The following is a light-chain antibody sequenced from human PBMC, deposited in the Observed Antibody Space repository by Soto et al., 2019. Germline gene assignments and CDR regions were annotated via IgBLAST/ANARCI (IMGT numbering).Light chain of an antibody. CDR1: SSDVGGYKY. CDR2: DVT. J-gene: IGLJ1*01. Sequence: QSALKQPPSVKGCRGRSTTIPCTGTSSDVGGYKYVSWYQQHPGKAPKLMIYDVTDRPSGVSDRFSGSKSGNTASLTISGLQAEDEADYYCSSYTSSSPSYVFGTGTKFTVL. V-gene: IGLV2-14*01. CDR3: SSYTSSSPSYV.